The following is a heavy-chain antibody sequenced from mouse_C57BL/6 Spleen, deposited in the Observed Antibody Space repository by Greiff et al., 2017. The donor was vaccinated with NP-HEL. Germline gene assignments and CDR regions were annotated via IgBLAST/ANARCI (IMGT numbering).Heavy chain of an antibody. Sequence: EVKLQESGGGLVKPGGSLKLSCAASGFTFSSYTMSWVRQTPEKRLEWVATISGGGGNTYYPDSVKGRFTISRDNAKNTLYLQMSSLRSEDTALYYCARSDSSGYRFAYWGQGTLVTVSA. CDR3: ARSDSSGYRFAY. CDR1: GFTFSSYT. D-gene: IGHD3-2*02. V-gene: IGHV5-9*01. CDR2: ISGGGGNT. J-gene: IGHJ3*01.